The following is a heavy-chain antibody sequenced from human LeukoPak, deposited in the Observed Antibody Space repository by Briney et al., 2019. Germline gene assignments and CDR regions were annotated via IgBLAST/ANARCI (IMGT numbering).Heavy chain of an antibody. V-gene: IGHV4-34*01. J-gene: IGHJ6*02. CDR3: ARVFGVYAIYYYGMDV. CDR2: INHSGST. CDR1: GGSFSGYY. D-gene: IGHD2-8*01. Sequence: SETLSLTCAVYGGSFSGYYWSWIRQPPGKGLEWIWEINHSGSTNYNPSLKSRVTISVDTSKNQFSLKLSSVTAADTAVYYCARVFGVYAIYYYGMDVWGQGTTVTVSS.